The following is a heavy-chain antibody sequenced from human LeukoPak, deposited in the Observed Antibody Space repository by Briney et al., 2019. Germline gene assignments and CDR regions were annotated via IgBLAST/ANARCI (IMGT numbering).Heavy chain of an antibody. CDR2: ISAYNGNT. CDR3: ATQYCSSTSCYPYWVDY. Sequence: GASVKVSCKASGYTFTSYGISWVRQAPGQGLEWMGWISAYNGNTNYAQKLQGRVTMTTDTSTSTGYMELRSLRPDDTAVYYCATQYCSSTSCYPYWVDYWGQGTLVTASS. V-gene: IGHV1-18*01. J-gene: IGHJ4*02. CDR1: GYTFTSYG. D-gene: IGHD2-2*01.